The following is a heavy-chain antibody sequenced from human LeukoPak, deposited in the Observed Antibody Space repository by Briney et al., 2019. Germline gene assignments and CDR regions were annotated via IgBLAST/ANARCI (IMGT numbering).Heavy chain of an antibody. J-gene: IGHJ4*02. V-gene: IGHV1-24*01. CDR2: FDPEDGET. CDR3: ATTYYYDSSGYYYFDY. CDR1: GGTFSNYA. D-gene: IGHD3-22*01. Sequence: ASVKVSCKASGGTFSNYAITWVRQVPGKGLEWMGGFDPEDGETIYAQKFQGRVTMTEDTSTDTAYMELSSLRSEDTAVYYCATTYYYDSSGYYYFDYWGQGTLVTVSS.